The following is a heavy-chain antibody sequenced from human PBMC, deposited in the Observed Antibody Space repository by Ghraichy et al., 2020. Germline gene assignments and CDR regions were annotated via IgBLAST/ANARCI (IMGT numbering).Heavy chain of an antibody. V-gene: IGHV4-39*01. CDR1: GGSISSSSYY. D-gene: IGHD3-10*01. CDR2: IYYSGST. CDR3: ARLWDFGELDY. Sequence: SETLSLTCTVSGGSISSSSYYWGWIRQPPGKGLEWIGSIYYSGSTYYNPSLKSRVTISVDTSKNQFSLKLSSVTAADTAVYYCARLWDFGELDYWGQGTLVTVSS. J-gene: IGHJ4*02.